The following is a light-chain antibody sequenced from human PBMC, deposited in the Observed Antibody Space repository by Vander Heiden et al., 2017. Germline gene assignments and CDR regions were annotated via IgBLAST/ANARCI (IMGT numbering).Light chain of an antibody. Sequence: EIVCTQSLPTPSFTLAERATHTCTATHRVSSYLACYQQKPGQAPRLLIYDASNKATGIPARSSGSGSRTDFTLTISSQEPKDFAIYYCQQRSSWRPELTFGGGTKVEIK. CDR2: DAS. V-gene: IGKV3-11*01. CDR1: HRVSSY. CDR3: QQRSSWRPELT. J-gene: IGKJ4*01.